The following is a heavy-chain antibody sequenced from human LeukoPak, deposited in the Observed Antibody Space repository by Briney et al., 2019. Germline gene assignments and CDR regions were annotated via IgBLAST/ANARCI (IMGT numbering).Heavy chain of an antibody. CDR2: IYTNGST. Sequence: SETLSLTCTVSGGSISSYYWSWIRQPAGKGLEWIGRIYTNGSTNYNPSLKSRVTMSVDTSKNQFSLKLSSVTAADTAVYYCASGYCSSTSCYLNYWGQGTLVTVSS. CDR3: ASGYCSSTSCYLNY. D-gene: IGHD2-2*03. V-gene: IGHV4-4*07. CDR1: GGSISSYY. J-gene: IGHJ4*02.